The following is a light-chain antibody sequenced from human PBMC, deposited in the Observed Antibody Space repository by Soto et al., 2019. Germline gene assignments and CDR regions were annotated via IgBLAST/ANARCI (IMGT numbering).Light chain of an antibody. V-gene: IGLV1-40*01. CDR2: GIN. J-gene: IGLJ2*01. Sequence: QSVLTQPPSVSGAPGQRVTISCTGSSSYIGAGYDVQWYQQLPGTAPKLLIYGINNRPSGVPDRFSGSKSGTSASLAITGLQAEDEADYYCQSYDSSLSGVVFGGGTKLTVL. CDR3: QSYDSSLSGVV. CDR1: SSYIGAGYD.